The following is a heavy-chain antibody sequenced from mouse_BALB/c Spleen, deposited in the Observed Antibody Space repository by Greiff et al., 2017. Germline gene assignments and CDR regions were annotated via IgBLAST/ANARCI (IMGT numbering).Heavy chain of an antibody. Sequence: QVQLQQPGAELVRPGTSVKVSCKASGYAFTNYLIEWVKQRPGQGLEWIGVINPGSGGTNYNEKFKGKATLTADKSSSTAYMQLSSLTSDDSAVYFCARTGTVDDYWGQGTTLTVSS. D-gene: IGHD4-1*01. CDR3: ARTGTVDDY. J-gene: IGHJ2*01. CDR1: GYAFTNYL. CDR2: INPGSGGT. V-gene: IGHV1-54*01.